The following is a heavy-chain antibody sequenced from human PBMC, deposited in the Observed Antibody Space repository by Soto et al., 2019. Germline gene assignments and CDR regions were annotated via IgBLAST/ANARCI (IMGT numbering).Heavy chain of an antibody. CDR3: ESSSIKAAGRGSAFYYYYGMDV. Sequence: PGGSLRLSCAASGFTFSSYWMSWVRQAPGKGLEWVANINQDGSEKYYVDSVKGRFTISRDNAKNSLYLQMNSLRAEDTAVYYCESSSIKAAGRGSAFYYYYGMDVWGQGTTVIVS. CDR1: GFTFSSYW. CDR2: INQDGSEK. D-gene: IGHD6-13*01. V-gene: IGHV3-7*01. J-gene: IGHJ6*02.